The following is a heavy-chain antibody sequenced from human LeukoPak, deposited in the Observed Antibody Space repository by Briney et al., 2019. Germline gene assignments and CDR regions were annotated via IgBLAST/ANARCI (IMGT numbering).Heavy chain of an antibody. CDR2: IYYSGST. Sequence: SETLSLTCTVSGGSISSSSYYWGWIRQPPGKGLEWIGSIYYSGSTYYNPSLKSRVTISVDTSKNQFSLKLSSVTSADTAVYYCARGLPYYDCWSGYYSDWFDPWGQGTLVTVSS. CDR3: ARGLPYYDCWSGYYSDWFDP. J-gene: IGHJ5*02. D-gene: IGHD3-3*01. V-gene: IGHV4-39*01. CDR1: GGSISSSSYY.